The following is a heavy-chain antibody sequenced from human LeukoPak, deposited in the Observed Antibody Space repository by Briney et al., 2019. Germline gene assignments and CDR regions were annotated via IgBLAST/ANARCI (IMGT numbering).Heavy chain of an antibody. CDR3: AAERGLLWFGELSSYYYYYMDV. J-gene: IGHJ6*03. V-gene: IGHV4-59*12. CDR1: GGSISSYY. D-gene: IGHD3-10*01. CDR2: IYYSGST. Sequence: SETLSLTCTVSGGSISSYYWSWIRQPPGKGLEWIGYIYYSGSTNYNPSLKSRVTISVDTSKNQFSLKLSSETAADTAVYYCAAERGLLWFGELSSYYYYYMDVWGKGTTVTVSS.